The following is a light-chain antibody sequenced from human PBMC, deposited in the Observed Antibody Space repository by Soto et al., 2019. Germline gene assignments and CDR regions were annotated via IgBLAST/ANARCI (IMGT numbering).Light chain of an antibody. J-gene: IGKJ1*01. CDR3: QKYNSALPWT. CDR1: QDISNY. Sequence: DIQMTQSPSSLSASVGDRVTITCRATQDISNYLAWYQQKPGKVPNLLIYAASTLQSGVPSRFSGSGSGTDFTLTISSLQPEDDATYYCQKYNSALPWTFGQGTKVEI. CDR2: AAS. V-gene: IGKV1-27*01.